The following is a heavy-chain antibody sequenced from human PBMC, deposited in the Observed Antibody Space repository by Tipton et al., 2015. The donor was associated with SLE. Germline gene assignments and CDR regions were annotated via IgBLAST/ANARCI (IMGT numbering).Heavy chain of an antibody. V-gene: IGHV4-30-2*01. D-gene: IGHD6-6*01. J-gene: IGHJ4*02. CDR3: ARQYSSSSDYFDY. Sequence: TLSLTCAVSGGSINSGDYSWSWIRQPPGKGLEWIGYIFHSGNAYYNPSLKSRVTISVDMSRNQFSLRLDSVTAADTAVYYCARQYSSSSDYFDYWGQGTLVTVSS. CDR1: GGSINSGDYS. CDR2: IFHSGNA.